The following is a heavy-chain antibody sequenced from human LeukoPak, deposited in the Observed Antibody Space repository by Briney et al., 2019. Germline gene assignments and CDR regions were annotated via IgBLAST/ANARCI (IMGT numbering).Heavy chain of an antibody. V-gene: IGHV3-7*01. CDR3: ARDFVYYDILTGYYIHGAFDI. CDR1: GFTFSSYW. J-gene: IGHJ3*02. D-gene: IGHD3-9*01. Sequence: PGGSLRLSCAASGFTFSSYWMSWVRQAPGEGLEWVANIKQDGSEKYYVDSVKGRFTISRDNAKNSLYLQMNSLRAEDTAVYYCARDFVYYDILTGYYIHGAFDIWGQGTMVTVSS. CDR2: IKQDGSEK.